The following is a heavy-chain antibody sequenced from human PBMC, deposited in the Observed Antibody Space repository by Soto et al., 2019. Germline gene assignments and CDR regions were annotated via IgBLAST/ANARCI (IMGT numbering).Heavy chain of an antibody. CDR3: AHRPGVSQQQVGDWFDP. J-gene: IGHJ5*02. V-gene: IGHV2-5*01. D-gene: IGHD6-13*01. CDR2: IYWNDDK. Sequence: QITLKESGPTLVKTTQTLTLTCTFSGFSLSTSGVGVGWIRQPPGKALEWLALIYWNDDKRYSPSLKSRLTITTDTSKSQVVLTMTNMDPVDTATYYCAHRPGVSQQQVGDWFDPWGQGTLVTVSS. CDR1: GFSLSTSGVG.